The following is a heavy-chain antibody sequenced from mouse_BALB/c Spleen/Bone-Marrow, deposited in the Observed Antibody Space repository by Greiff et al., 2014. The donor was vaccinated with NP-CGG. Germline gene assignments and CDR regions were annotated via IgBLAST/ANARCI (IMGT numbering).Heavy chain of an antibody. CDR1: GFTFNIYA. Sequence: VESGGGLVQPKGSLKLSCAASGFTFNIYAMNWVRQAPRKGLEWVARISSKSTNYTTCYADSVKDRFTISSDDSQSMLYLQMNSLKTEDTAIYYCVRQDYDYPMDYWGQGTSVTVSS. CDR3: VRQDYDYPMDY. CDR2: ISSKSTNYTT. V-gene: IGHV10-1*01. D-gene: IGHD2-4*01. J-gene: IGHJ4*01.